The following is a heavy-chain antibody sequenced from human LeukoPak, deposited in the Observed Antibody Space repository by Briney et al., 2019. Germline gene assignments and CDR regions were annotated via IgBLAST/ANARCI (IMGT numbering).Heavy chain of an antibody. D-gene: IGHD1-26*01. CDR2: FDPEDGEL. CDR3: ATDPLFDKGSPRDAFDI. Sequence: ASVKVSCKISGYSFTELSIHWVRQAPGKGLEWMGGFDPEDGELVYTQNLQGRVTMTEDTATETAYMELSSLRFEDTAVYYCATDPLFDKGSPRDAFDIWGQGTRVTVSS. J-gene: IGHJ3*02. CDR1: GYSFTELS. V-gene: IGHV1-24*01.